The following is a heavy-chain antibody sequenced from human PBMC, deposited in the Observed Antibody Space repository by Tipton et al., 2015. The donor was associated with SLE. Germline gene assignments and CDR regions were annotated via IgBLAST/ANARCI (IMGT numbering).Heavy chain of an antibody. CDR3: ARDLLLTGDYYGMDV. CDR2: IYYSGST. CDR1: GGSISSYY. Sequence: TLSLTCNVSGGSISSYYWSWIRQPPGKGLEWIGYIYYSGSTNYNPSLKSRVTISVDTSKNQFSLKLSSVTAADTAVYYCARDLLLTGDYYGMDVWGQGTTVTVSS. D-gene: IGHD7-27*01. V-gene: IGHV4-59*01. J-gene: IGHJ6*02.